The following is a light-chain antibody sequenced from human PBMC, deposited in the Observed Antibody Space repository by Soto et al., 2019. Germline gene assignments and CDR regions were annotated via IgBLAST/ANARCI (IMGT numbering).Light chain of an antibody. CDR1: QSVSSY. V-gene: IGKV3-11*01. CDR3: QQRSNWQT. J-gene: IGKJ2*01. CDR2: DAS. Sequence: EIVLTQSPATLSLSPGERATLSCRASQSVSSYLAWYQQKPGQAPRLLIYDASNRATGIPARFSGSGSVTDFTLTISCREPEDFAVYYCQQRSNWQTFGQGTKLEIK.